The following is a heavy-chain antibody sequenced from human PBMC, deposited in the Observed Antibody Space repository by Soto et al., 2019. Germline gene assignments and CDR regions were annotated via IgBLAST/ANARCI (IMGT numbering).Heavy chain of an antibody. D-gene: IGHD6-6*01. CDR2: ISWNSGSI. CDR3: AKDRVVGSSSYYYGMDV. Sequence: ESGGGLVQPGRSLRLSCAASGFTFDDYAMHWVRQAPGKGLEWVSGISWNSGSIGYADSVKGRFTISRDNAKNSLYLQMNSLRAEDTALYYCAKDRVVGSSSYYYGMDVW. J-gene: IGHJ6*01. V-gene: IGHV3-9*01. CDR1: GFTFDDYA.